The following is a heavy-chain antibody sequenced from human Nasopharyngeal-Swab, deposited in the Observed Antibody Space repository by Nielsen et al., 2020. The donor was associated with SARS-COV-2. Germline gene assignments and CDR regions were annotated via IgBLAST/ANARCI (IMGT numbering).Heavy chain of an antibody. V-gene: IGHV4-39*01. CDR3: ARWSSWYNWLDP. CDR1: GDSISTGRYS. CDR2: IYYSGTT. Sequence: ETRSPTCAVSGDSISTGRYSWDWIREPRGKGREWIGSIYYSGTTYYNPSLKSRVTISVDTSKNQFSLKLNSATAADTAVYYCARWSSWYNWLDPWRQGTQVIVSS. J-gene: IGHJ5*02. D-gene: IGHD6-13*01.